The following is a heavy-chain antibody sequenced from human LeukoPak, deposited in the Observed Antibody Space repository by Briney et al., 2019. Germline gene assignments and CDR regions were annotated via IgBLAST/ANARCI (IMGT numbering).Heavy chain of an antibody. J-gene: IGHJ6*02. CDR3: ARDRLVRGYYYGMDV. V-gene: IGHV1-18*01. CDR2: ISAYNGNT. Sequence: ASVKVSCTASGYTFTSYGISWVRQTPGQGLEWMGWISAYNGNTNYAQKLQGRVTMTTDTSASTAYMELRSLRSDDTAVYYCARDRLVRGYYYGMDVWGQGTTVTVSS. D-gene: IGHD3-10*01. CDR1: GYTFTSYG.